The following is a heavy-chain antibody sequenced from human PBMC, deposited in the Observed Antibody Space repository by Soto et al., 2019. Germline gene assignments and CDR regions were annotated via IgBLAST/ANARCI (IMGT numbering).Heavy chain of an antibody. Sequence: QVQLQESGPGLVKPSQTLSLTCPVPGGPISSGTSYWSWIRQRPGKCLEWMGYIFYSGSFYYTPSLRGQVMILADTSKKQLTLRLSSVTAAEPAVYYLARAPEAPSVLGVALPYFFDYWGKGALVTVSS. V-gene: IGHV4-31*01. CDR1: GGPISSGTSY. CDR3: ARAPEAPSVLGVALPYFFDY. D-gene: IGHD3-3*01. J-gene: IGHJ4*02. CDR2: IFYSGSF.